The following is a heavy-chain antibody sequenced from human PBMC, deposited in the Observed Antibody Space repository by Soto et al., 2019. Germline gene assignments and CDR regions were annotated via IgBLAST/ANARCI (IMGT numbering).Heavy chain of an antibody. Sequence: XGSLRLSCAASGYTFSDENMSWVRQVPGKGLEWVSGISGGGSYIFYADSVQGRFSISRDNAKNSLFLEMNSLRVEDTAVYYCARDSDCHSTSCFFHPQVWRKETTVTVSS. D-gene: IGHD2-2*01. V-gene: IGHV3-21*06. CDR3: ARDSDCHSTSCFFHPQV. CDR2: ISGGGSYI. CDR1: GYTFSDEN. J-gene: IGHJ6*04.